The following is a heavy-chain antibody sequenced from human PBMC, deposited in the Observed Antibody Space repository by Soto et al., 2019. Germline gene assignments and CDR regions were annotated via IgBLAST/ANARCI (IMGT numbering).Heavy chain of an antibody. D-gene: IGHD5-12*01. CDR3: ARSTGSGFLPGTHGFKWFNP. CDR1: GVTFSSFA. J-gene: IGHJ5*02. Sequence: QVQLVQSGAEVKQPGSSVKVSCQASGVTFSSFAISWVRQAPGQGLEWMGGIIPIFRTPNYAQNFQGRVTITADESTSSVYMELSRLRSEDPAVYSCARSTGSGFLPGTHGFKWFNPWGQGTLVTVSS. V-gene: IGHV1-69*01. CDR2: IIPIFRTP.